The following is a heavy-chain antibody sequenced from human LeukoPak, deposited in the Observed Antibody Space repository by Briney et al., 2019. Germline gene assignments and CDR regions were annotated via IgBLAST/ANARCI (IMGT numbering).Heavy chain of an antibody. Sequence: SETLSLTCTVSHYSISSGYYWGWIRQPPGKGLEWIGSIFHSGNTYYNPSLKSRVTISVDTSKNQFSLKLSSVTAADTALYYCARESNYHGSGTGWFDPWGQGTLVTVSS. CDR3: ARESNYHGSGTGWFDP. CDR1: HYSISSGYY. D-gene: IGHD3-10*01. J-gene: IGHJ5*02. V-gene: IGHV4-38-2*02. CDR2: IFHSGNT.